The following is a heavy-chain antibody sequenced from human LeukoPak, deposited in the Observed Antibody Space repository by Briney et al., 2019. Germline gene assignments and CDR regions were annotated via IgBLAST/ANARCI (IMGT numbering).Heavy chain of an antibody. J-gene: IGHJ6*02. CDR3: ARDSCGGDCYSPPQYGMDF. CDR2: INTNTGNP. V-gene: IGHV7-4-1*02. D-gene: IGHD2-21*02. CDR1: GYTFTSYA. Sequence: ASVKVSCKASGYTFTSYAMNWVRQAPGQGLEWMGWINTNTGNPTYAQGFTGRFVFSLDTSVSTAYLQISSLKAEDTAVYYCARDSCGGDCYSPPQYGMDFWGQGTTVTVSS.